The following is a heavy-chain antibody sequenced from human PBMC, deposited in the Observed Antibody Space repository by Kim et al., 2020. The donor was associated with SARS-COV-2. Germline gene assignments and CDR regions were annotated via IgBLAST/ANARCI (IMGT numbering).Heavy chain of an antibody. Sequence: GGSLRLSCAASGFTFSSYSMNWVRQAPGKGLEWVSYISSSSSTIYYADSVKGRFTISRDNDKNSLYLQMNSLRDEDTAVYYCARDLDSRGWYKSSAIDYWGQGTLVTVSS. D-gene: IGHD6-19*01. CDR3: ARDLDSRGWYKSSAIDY. J-gene: IGHJ4*02. CDR1: GFTFSSYS. V-gene: IGHV3-48*02. CDR2: ISSSSSTI.